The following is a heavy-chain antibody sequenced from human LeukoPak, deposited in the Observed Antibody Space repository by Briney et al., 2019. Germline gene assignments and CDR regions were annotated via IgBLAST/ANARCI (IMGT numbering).Heavy chain of an antibody. D-gene: IGHD6-13*01. V-gene: IGHV3-23*01. CDR3: AKLPLIAAAGTYWFDP. J-gene: IGHJ5*02. Sequence: HPGGSLRLSCAASGFTFSSYWMHWVRQAPGKGLEWVSAISGRGGSTYYADSVKGRFTISRDNSKNTLYLQMNSLRAEDTAVYYCAKLPLIAAAGTYWFDPWGQGTLVTVSS. CDR1: GFTFSSYW. CDR2: ISGRGGST.